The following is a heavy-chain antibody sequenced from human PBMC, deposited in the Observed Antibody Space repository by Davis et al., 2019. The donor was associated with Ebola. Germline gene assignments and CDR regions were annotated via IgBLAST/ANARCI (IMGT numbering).Heavy chain of an antibody. CDR1: GGTFSSYA. V-gene: IGHV1-69*13. J-gene: IGHJ4*02. Sequence: AASVKVSCKASGGTFSSYAISWVRQAPGQGLEWMGGIIPIFGTANYAQKFQGRVTITADESTSTAYMELRSLRSDDTAVYYCAREEHDYGGNSFDYWGQGTLVTVSS. D-gene: IGHD4-23*01. CDR3: AREEHDYGGNSFDY. CDR2: IIPIFGTA.